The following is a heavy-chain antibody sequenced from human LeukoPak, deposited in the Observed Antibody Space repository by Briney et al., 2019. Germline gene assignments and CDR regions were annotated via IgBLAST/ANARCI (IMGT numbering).Heavy chain of an antibody. CDR3: ARETDSYGTEFDY. Sequence: ASVKVSCKASGYTFTGYYILWVRQAPGQGLEWMGWINPNSGGTNLAQKFQGRVTMTRDTSTSTAYMEVSRLRSEDTAVYYCARETDSYGTEFDYWGQGTLVTVSS. V-gene: IGHV1-2*02. CDR1: GYTFTGYY. J-gene: IGHJ4*02. D-gene: IGHD5-18*01. CDR2: INPNSGGT.